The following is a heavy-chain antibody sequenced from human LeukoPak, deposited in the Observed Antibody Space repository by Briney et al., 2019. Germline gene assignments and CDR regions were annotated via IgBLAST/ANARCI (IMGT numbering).Heavy chain of an antibody. CDR1: GGSFSGYY. Sequence: PSETLSLTCAVYGGSFSGYYWSWIRQPPGEGLEWIGEINHSGSTNYNPSLKSRVTISVDTSKNQFSLKLSSVTAADTAVYYCASFSSSWYYFDYWGQGTLVTVSS. V-gene: IGHV4-34*01. J-gene: IGHJ4*02. CDR3: ASFSSSWYYFDY. CDR2: INHSGST. D-gene: IGHD6-13*01.